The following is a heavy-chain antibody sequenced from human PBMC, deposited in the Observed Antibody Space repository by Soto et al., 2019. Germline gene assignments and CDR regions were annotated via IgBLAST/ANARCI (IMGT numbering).Heavy chain of an antibody. CDR3: AKGVNYYDSSGYYSYYYNGLDV. CDR1: GFRFSTYA. D-gene: IGHD3-22*01. V-gene: IGHV3-23*01. J-gene: IGHJ6*02. CDR2: ISGSGGST. Sequence: EVHLLESGGNLVQPGGSLRLSCAASGFRFSTYAMTWVRQAPGKGLEWVSAISGSGGSTYYADSVKGRFTISRDNSESTLFLQMNSLRAEDTALYFCAKGVNYYDSSGYYSYYYNGLDVWGQGTTVTVSS.